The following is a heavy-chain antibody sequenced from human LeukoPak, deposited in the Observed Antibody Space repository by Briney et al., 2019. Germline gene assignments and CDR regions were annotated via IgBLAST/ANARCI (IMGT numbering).Heavy chain of an antibody. CDR2: INPNSGDT. CDR3: AREGWDQRDTAAFDY. V-gene: IGHV1-2*02. Sequence: ASVKVSCKASGYTFIGHYMHWARQAPGQGLEWMGWINPNSGDTNSAQKFQGRLTMARDTSITTVYMELSRLRPDDTAVYYCAREGWDQRDTAAFDYWGQGTLVTVSS. D-gene: IGHD6-19*01. J-gene: IGHJ4*02. CDR1: GYTFIGHY.